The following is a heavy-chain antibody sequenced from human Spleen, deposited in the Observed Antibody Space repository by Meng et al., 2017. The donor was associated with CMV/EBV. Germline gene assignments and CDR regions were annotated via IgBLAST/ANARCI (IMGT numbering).Heavy chain of an antibody. CDR2: IKQDGGEK. V-gene: IGHV3-7*01. CDR3: ARDDSLHWQY. J-gene: IGHJ4*02. CDR1: GFTLRRNW. Sequence: GESLKISCGASGFTLRRNWMSWVRQAPGKGLEWVANIKQDGGEKYYVDSVKGRFTISRDNAKNSLYLQMNSLRAEDTAVYYCARDDSLHWQYWGQGTLVTVSS.